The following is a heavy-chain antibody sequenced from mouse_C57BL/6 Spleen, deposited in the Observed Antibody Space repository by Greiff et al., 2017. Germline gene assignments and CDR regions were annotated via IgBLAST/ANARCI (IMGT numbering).Heavy chain of an antibody. J-gene: IGHJ2*01. D-gene: IGHD6-1*01. Sequence: VQLQQSGPELVKPGASVKISCKASGYAFSSSWMNWVKQRPGKGLEWIGRIYPGDGDTNYNGKFKGKATLTADKSSSTAYMQLSSLTSEDSAVYFCARSWKAFDYWGQGTTLTVSS. CDR1: GYAFSSSW. CDR3: ARSWKAFDY. CDR2: IYPGDGDT. V-gene: IGHV1-82*01.